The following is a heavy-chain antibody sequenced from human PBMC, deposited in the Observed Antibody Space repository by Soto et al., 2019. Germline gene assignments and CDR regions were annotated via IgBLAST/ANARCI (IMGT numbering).Heavy chain of an antibody. J-gene: IGHJ3*02. CDR2: IYPGDSDT. V-gene: IGHV5-51*01. CDR3: ARPTYTAVAGTVGAFDI. Sequence: PGESLRISCKGSGYSFTSYGSGWVRQMPGKGLEWMGIIYPGDSDTRYSPSFQGQVTISADKSISTTYLQWSSLKASDTAMYYCARPTYTAVAGTVGAFDIWGQGTMVTVSS. CDR1: GYSFTSYG. D-gene: IGHD6-19*01.